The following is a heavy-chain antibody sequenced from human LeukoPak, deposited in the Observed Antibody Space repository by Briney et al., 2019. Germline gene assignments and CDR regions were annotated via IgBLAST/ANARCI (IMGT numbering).Heavy chain of an antibody. CDR1: GFTFSGST. CDR3: ARDLSVGAKPDLGFDY. Sequence: PGGSLRLSCAASGFTFSGSTMNWVRQAPGKGLEWVSFISTSSSYIYYADSVRGRFTISRDNAKKSLYLQMNSLRAEDTAVYYCARDLSVGAKPDLGFDYWGQGSLVTVSS. V-gene: IGHV3-21*01. D-gene: IGHD1-26*01. CDR2: ISTSSSYI. J-gene: IGHJ4*02.